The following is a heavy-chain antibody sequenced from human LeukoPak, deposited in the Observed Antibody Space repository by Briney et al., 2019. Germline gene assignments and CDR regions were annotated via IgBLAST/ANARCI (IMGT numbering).Heavy chain of an antibody. CDR1: GFRFDDYY. D-gene: IGHD3-22*01. Sequence: PGGSLRLSGTASGFRFDDYYMTWIRQVPGKGLEWVSFVSPSGGIIDYADSVKGRFIISRDNAKNSVDLQMNSLRAEDTAVYYCATTMITGPFNFWGQGTLVSVSS. V-gene: IGHV3-11*01. CDR3: ATTMITGPFNF. CDR2: VSPSGGII. J-gene: IGHJ4*02.